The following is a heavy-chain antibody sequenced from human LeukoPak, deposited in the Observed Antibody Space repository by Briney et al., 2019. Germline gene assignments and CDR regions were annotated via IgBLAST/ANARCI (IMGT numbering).Heavy chain of an antibody. V-gene: IGHV3-23*01. Sequence: GGSLRLSCAASGFTLSNYAMNWVRQAPGKGLEWVSGIGGSGSAYYADSVKGRFSISRDNSKNTLYLQMNSLRAEDTAVYYCAKDLSPYSGYDPLDYWGQGTLVTVSS. CDR2: IGGSGSA. J-gene: IGHJ4*02. CDR3: AKDLSPYSGYDPLDY. D-gene: IGHD5-12*01. CDR1: GFTLSNYA.